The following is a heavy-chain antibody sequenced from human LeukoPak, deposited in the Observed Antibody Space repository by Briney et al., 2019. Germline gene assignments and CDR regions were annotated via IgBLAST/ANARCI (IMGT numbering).Heavy chain of an antibody. CDR3: VREYKYCSSTSCPPGDY. Sequence: ASVKVSCKASGYTFTSYGISWVRQAPGQGLEWMGWISAYNGNTNYAQKLQGRVTMTTDTSMSTAYMELRSLRSDDTAVYYCVREYKYCSSTSCPPGDYWGQGTLVTVSS. CDR2: ISAYNGNT. V-gene: IGHV1-18*01. J-gene: IGHJ4*02. CDR1: GYTFTSYG. D-gene: IGHD2-2*01.